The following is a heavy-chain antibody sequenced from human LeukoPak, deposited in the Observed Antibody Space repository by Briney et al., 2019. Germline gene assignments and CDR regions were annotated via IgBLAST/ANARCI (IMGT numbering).Heavy chain of an antibody. CDR1: GFPFSSYA. J-gene: IGHJ3*02. D-gene: IGHD6-13*01. Sequence: GSLRLFCAASGFPFSSYAMGLVRQASGKGLEGVSAFSGSGGSTYYADSVKGRFTISRDNSKNTLYLQMNSLRAEDTAVYYCAKALAAAGKDDAFDIWGQGTMVTVSS. CDR2: FSGSGGST. CDR3: AKALAAAGKDDAFDI. V-gene: IGHV3-23*01.